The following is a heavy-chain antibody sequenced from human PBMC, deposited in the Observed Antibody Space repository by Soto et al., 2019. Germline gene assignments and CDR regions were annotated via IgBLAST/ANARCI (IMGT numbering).Heavy chain of an antibody. Sequence: SVKVSCKASGVTFSRQDMRWVRQAPGQGLEWMGGIIPIFGTPQYAEKLQDRVTITADESTSTAYMELSSLTSEDTAVYYCATNEGRDGYRFDYWGQGTLVTVSS. CDR3: ATNEGRDGYRFDY. CDR1: GVTFSRQD. V-gene: IGHV1-69*13. D-gene: IGHD5-12*01. J-gene: IGHJ4*02. CDR2: IIPIFGTP.